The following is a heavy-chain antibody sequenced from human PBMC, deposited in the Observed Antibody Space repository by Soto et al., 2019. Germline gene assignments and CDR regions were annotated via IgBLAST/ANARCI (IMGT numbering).Heavy chain of an antibody. J-gene: IGHJ4*02. Sequence: HPGGSLRIACAASGLTFSSYGMHWARQDPGKGLEWVAVISYDGSNKYYAGPVKGRFTISRDNSKNTLYLQMNSLRAEDTAVYYCAKEIQYRAMEIARQQPYFDYWGQGTLVTVSS. V-gene: IGHV3-30*18. CDR3: AKEIQYRAMEIARQQPYFDY. D-gene: IGHD5-12*01. CDR1: GLTFSSYG. CDR2: ISYDGSNK.